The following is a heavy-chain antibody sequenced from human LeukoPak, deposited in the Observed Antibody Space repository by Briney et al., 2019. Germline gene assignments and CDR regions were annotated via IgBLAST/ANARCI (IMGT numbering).Heavy chain of an antibody. CDR1: GFTFSDYY. J-gene: IGHJ6*02. CDR3: ARWNSGMTTVTTIPRYYYYGMDV. Sequence: KTGGPLRLSYAASGFTFSDYYMSWIRQAPGKGLEWVSYISSSSSYTNYADSVKGRFTISRDNAKNSLYLQMNSLRAEDTAVYYCARWNSGMTTVTTIPRYYYYGMDVWGQGTTVTVSS. CDR2: ISSSSSYT. V-gene: IGHV3-11*03. D-gene: IGHD4-17*01.